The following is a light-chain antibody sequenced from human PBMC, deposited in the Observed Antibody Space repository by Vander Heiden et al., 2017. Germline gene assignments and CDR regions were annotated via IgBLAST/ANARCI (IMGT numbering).Light chain of an antibody. CDR3: QSFDNTLRAVI. J-gene: IGLJ2*01. V-gene: IGLV1-40*01. CDR2: RNT. CDR1: SSNIGAGFD. Sequence: QSALTQPPSVSGAPGQRVTISCTGSSSNIGAGFDVHWYQQLPGTAPKLLISRNTHRPSGVPDRFSGSKSDTSASLANPWLQPEDEAYYYCQSFDNTLRAVIFGGGTKLTVL.